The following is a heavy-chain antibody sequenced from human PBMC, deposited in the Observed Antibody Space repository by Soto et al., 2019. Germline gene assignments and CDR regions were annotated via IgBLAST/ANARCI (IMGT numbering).Heavy chain of an antibody. J-gene: IGHJ4*02. CDR3: AHSLLWFGELPPGYFDY. Sequence: QITLKESGPTLVKPTQTLTLTCTFSGFSLKNSGVGVGWIRQPPGKALEWLAVIYWDDDELYSPYLKNRLTITKYTSKNQVVLTMTSMDPVDTATYYCAHSLLWFGELPPGYFDYWGQGTLVTVSS. D-gene: IGHD3-10*01. V-gene: IGHV2-5*02. CDR1: GFSLKNSGVG. CDR2: IYWDDDE.